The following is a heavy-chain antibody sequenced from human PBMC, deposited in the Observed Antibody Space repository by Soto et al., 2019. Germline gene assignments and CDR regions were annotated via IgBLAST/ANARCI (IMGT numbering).Heavy chain of an antibody. D-gene: IGHD3-3*01. V-gene: IGHV3-23*01. CDR2: ISGSGGST. Sequence: PGGSLRLSCAASGFTFSSYAMSWVRQAPGKGLEWVSAISGSGGSTYYADSVKGRFTISRDNSKNTLYLQMNSLRAEDTAVYYCAKDLSESPYWSGMIDPWGQGTLVTVSS. J-gene: IGHJ5*02. CDR3: AKDLSESPYWSGMIDP. CDR1: GFTFSSYA.